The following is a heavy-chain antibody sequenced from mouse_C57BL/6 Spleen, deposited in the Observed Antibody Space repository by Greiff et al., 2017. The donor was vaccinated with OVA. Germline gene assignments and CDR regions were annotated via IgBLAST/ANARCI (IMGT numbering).Heavy chain of an antibody. V-gene: IGHV1-55*01. CDR3: ARKDYGSSYDFDY. Sequence: QVHVKQPGAELVKPGASVKMSCKASGYTFTSYWITWVKQRPGQGLEWIGDIYPGSGSTNYNEKFKSKATLTVDTSSSTAYMQLSSLTSEDSAVYYCARKDYGSSYDFDYWGQGTTLTVSS. CDR2: IYPGSGST. D-gene: IGHD1-1*01. CDR1: GYTFTSYW. J-gene: IGHJ2*01.